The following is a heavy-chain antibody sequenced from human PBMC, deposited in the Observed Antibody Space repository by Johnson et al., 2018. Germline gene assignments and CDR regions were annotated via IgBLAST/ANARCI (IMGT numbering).Heavy chain of an antibody. D-gene: IGHD3-9*01. J-gene: IGHJ3*02. CDR3: ARYSEGSSCDI. CDR2: ISSSGSTA. Sequence: EVQLVETGGGLVQPGGSLRLSCEASGFSFVRYGMSWVRQAPGKGLEWVSAISSSGSTAYYRDSVKGRFPNSKHNSDNTLYLQMNSLRVEDTAVYYCARYSEGSSCDIWGQGTMVTVSS. V-gene: IGHV3-23*04. CDR1: GFSFVRYG.